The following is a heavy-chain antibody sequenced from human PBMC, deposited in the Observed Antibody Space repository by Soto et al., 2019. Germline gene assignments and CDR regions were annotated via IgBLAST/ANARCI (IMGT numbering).Heavy chain of an antibody. J-gene: IGHJ4*02. CDR2: INTYNGMT. V-gene: IGHV1-18*01. CDR1: GYTFINYH. D-gene: IGHD5-12*01. Sequence: QVQLVQSGGEVKKPGASVTVSCKASGYTFINYHITWVRQAPGQGLEWMAWINTYNGMTDYAQMFQGRVTMTRDISTSTAYMELRNLGSDDTAVYFCAKSPRGEMATDWGQGTLVTVSS. CDR3: AKSPRGEMATD.